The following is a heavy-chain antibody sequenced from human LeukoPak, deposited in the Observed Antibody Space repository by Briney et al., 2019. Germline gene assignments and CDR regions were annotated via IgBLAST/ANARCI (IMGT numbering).Heavy chain of an antibody. Sequence: ASVKVSCKASGYTFTDYYMHWVRQAPGQRLEWVGWINPNSGATKYAQKFQGRVTMTRDTSISTAYMELSRLTSDDTAVYYCARGEYVISGYRNDAFDIWGQGTMVTVSS. D-gene: IGHD3-22*01. V-gene: IGHV1-2*02. CDR2: INPNSGAT. J-gene: IGHJ3*02. CDR1: GYTFTDYY. CDR3: ARGEYVISGYRNDAFDI.